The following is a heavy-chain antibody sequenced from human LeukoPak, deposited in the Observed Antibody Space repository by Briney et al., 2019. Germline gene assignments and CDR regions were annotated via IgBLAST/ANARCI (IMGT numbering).Heavy chain of an antibody. D-gene: IGHD6-13*01. CDR3: AREGGIAAAGTLDY. Sequence: GGSLRLSCAASGFTVSSNYMSWVRQAPGKGLEWVSVIYSGGSRYYADSVKGRFTISRDNSKNTLYLQMNSLRAEDTAVYYCAREGGIAAAGTLDYWGQGTLVTVSS. J-gene: IGHJ4*02. CDR2: IYSGGSR. V-gene: IGHV3-66*01. CDR1: GFTVSSNY.